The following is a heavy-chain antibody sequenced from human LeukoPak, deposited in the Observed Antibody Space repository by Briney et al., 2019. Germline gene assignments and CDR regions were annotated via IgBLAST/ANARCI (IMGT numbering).Heavy chain of an antibody. Sequence: TSETLSLTCTVSGGSISSGSYYWSWIRQPPGKGLEWIGYIYYSGSTNYNPSLKSRVTISVDTSKNQFSLKLSSVTAADTAVYYCARGRLTRGFDYWGQGTLVTVSS. V-gene: IGHV4-61*01. J-gene: IGHJ4*02. CDR2: IYYSGST. CDR3: ARGRLTRGFDY. D-gene: IGHD2-2*01. CDR1: GGSISSGSYY.